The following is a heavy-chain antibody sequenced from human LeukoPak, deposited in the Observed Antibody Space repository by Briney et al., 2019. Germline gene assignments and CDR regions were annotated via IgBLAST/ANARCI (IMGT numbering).Heavy chain of an antibody. CDR1: GFTFSSYG. D-gene: IGHD1-14*01. Sequence: GSLRLSCAASGFTFSSYGMHWVRQAPGKGLQWLALISSDGTNKYYADSVKGRLIISRDNSKNTLYLEINGLRAEDTALYYCAKSQTDNVADLGYWGQGTLVTVSS. CDR3: AKSQTDNVADLGY. CDR2: ISSDGTNK. J-gene: IGHJ4*02. V-gene: IGHV3-33*06.